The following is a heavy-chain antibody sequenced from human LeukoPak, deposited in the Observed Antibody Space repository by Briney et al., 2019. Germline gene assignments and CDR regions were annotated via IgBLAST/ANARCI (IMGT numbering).Heavy chain of an antibody. Sequence: SETLSLTCTVSGGSISPYYWSWIRQPPGKGLKWIGYIYYSGSTNYNPSLKSRVTISVDTSKNQFSLKLSSVTAADTAVYYCARGRSYGSGSSIYDYWGQGTLVTVSS. CDR3: ARGRSYGSGSSIYDY. V-gene: IGHV4-59*12. CDR2: IYYSGST. J-gene: IGHJ4*02. CDR1: GGSISPYY. D-gene: IGHD3-10*01.